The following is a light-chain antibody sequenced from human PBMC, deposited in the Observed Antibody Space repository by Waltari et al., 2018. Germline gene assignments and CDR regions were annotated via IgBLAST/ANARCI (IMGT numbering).Light chain of an antibody. J-gene: IGKJ4*01. CDR1: QSIMNW. CDR3: QQYNSYSLLT. V-gene: IGKV1-5*03. CDR2: KAA. Sequence: DIQMTQSPFTLSASVGDRVIITCRASQSIMNWLAWYQQQPGKAPKLLIYKAATLASGVPSRFSGSGSGTDFSLTISSLQPYDFATYYCQQYNSYSLLTFGGGTKVEIK.